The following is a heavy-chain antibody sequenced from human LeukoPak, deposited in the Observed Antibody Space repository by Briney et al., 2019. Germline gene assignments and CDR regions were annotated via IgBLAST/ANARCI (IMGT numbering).Heavy chain of an antibody. CDR2: IYHSGST. J-gene: IGHJ4*02. V-gene: IGHV4-38-2*01. D-gene: IGHD2/OR15-2a*01. CDR1: GYSISSGYY. Sequence: SETLSLTCAVSGYSISSGYYWGWIRQPPGKGLEWIGSIYHSGSTYYNPSLKSRVTISVDTSKNQFSLRLSSVTAADTAVYYCARIYAYWGQGTLATVSS. CDR3: ARIYAY.